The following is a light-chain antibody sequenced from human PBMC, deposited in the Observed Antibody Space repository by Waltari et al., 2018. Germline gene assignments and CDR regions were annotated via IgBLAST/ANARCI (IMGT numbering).Light chain of an antibody. Sequence: EIVLTQSPATLSVSPGEEATLSCRASQSGDSNLAWYQQKPGHAPTLLIFGASGRATGVPARFSGSGSGTEYTLTIGSLQSEDSAVYYCQQYSSWPLWTFGQGTKVEIK. CDR2: GAS. CDR3: QQYSSWPLWT. J-gene: IGKJ1*01. V-gene: IGKV3-15*01. CDR1: QSGDSN.